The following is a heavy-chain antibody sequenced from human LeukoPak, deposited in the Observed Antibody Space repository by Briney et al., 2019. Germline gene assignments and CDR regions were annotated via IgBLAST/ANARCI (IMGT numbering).Heavy chain of an antibody. Sequence: GGSLRLSCAASGFSVSSNYMSWVRQAPGKGLEWVSVIYTGGSTHYADSVKGRFTISRDNSKNTLYFQMNSLRVEDTAVYYCAKSRSGSANWALQIFDNWGQGTLVTVSS. J-gene: IGHJ4*02. V-gene: IGHV3-66*01. CDR1: GFSVSSNY. D-gene: IGHD1-1*01. CDR3: AKSRSGSANWALQIFDN. CDR2: IYTGGST.